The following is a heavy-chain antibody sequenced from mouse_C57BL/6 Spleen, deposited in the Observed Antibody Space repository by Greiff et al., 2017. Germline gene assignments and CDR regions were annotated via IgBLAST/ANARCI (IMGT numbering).Heavy chain of an antibody. CDR3: ARERDYGSPYFDY. CDR2: IYPGSGNT. V-gene: IGHV1-76*01. CDR1: GYTFTDYY. J-gene: IGHJ2*01. D-gene: IGHD1-1*01. Sequence: VKLQESGAELVRPGASVKLSCKASGYTFTDYYINWVKQRPGQGLEWIARIYPGSGNTYYNEKFKGKATLTAEKSSSTAYMQLSSLTSEDSAVYFCARERDYGSPYFDYWGQGTTLTVSS.